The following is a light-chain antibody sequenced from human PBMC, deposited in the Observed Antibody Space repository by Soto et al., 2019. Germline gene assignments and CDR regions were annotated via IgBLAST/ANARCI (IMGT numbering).Light chain of an antibody. Sequence: QSALPQPASVSGSPGQSITISCTGTSSDVGGYDYVSWYQLHPGKAPKLMIFEVSNRPSGVSYRFSGSKSGNTASLTISGLQVEDEADYFCSSYSISTAYLFGTGTKVTVL. CDR1: SSDVGGYDY. CDR2: EVS. V-gene: IGLV2-14*01. CDR3: SSYSISTAYL. J-gene: IGLJ1*01.